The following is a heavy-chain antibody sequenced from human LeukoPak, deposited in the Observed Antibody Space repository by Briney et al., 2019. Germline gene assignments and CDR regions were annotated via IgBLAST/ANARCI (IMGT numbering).Heavy chain of an antibody. Sequence: SETLSLTCTVSGGSISTYYWTWIRQPPGKGLEWIGYIYYSGNTNYNPSLKSRVTISVDTSKNQFSLKLSSVTAADTAVYYCARPGKNNWYYFEYWGQGTLVTVSS. CDR2: IYYSGNT. CDR1: GGSISTYY. D-gene: IGHD1-1*01. CDR3: ARPGKNNWYYFEY. J-gene: IGHJ4*02. V-gene: IGHV4-59*12.